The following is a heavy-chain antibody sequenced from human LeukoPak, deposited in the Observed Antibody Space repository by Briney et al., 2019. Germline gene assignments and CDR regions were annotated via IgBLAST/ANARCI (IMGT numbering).Heavy chain of an antibody. V-gene: IGHV4-34*01. Sequence: TSETLSLTCAVYGGSFSGYYWSWIRQPPGKGLEWIGEINHSGSTNYNPSLKSRVTISVDTSKNQFSLKLSSVTAADTAVYYCARGGIAAAGVAYYYYCGMDVWGQGTTVTVSS. CDR2: INHSGST. J-gene: IGHJ6*02. CDR1: GGSFSGYY. CDR3: ARGGIAAAGVAYYYYCGMDV. D-gene: IGHD6-13*01.